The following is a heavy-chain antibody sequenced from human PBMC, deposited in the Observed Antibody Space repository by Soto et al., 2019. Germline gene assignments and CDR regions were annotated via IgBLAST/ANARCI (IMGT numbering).Heavy chain of an antibody. V-gene: IGHV3-23*01. CDR3: AKQNTIFGVVIDPFHKRPYYFDY. CDR1: GFTFSSYA. J-gene: IGHJ4*02. CDR2: ISGSGGST. Sequence: GGSLRLSCAASGFTFSSYAMSWVRQAPGKGLEWVSAISGSGGSTYYADSVKGRFTISRDNSKNTLYLQMNSLRAEDTAVYYCAKQNTIFGVVIDPFHKRPYYFDYWGQGTLVTVSS. D-gene: IGHD3-3*01.